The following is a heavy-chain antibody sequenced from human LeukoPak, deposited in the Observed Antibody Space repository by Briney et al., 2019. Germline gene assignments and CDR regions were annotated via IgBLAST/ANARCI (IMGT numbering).Heavy chain of an antibody. CDR3: SRDAVGPYSGVWYRSFDY. Sequence: PSQTLSLTCTVAAYSTTRGYYWGCIRQPPGKGLEWVGRIYHSGRTYYNTSRTSRVTTPVDTSKNQFSLKLSSVTAADTAVYYRSRDAVGPYSGVWYRSFDYWGQGTLVSVSS. CDR2: IYHSGRT. J-gene: IGHJ4*02. V-gene: IGHV4-38-2*02. D-gene: IGHD6-19*01. CDR1: AYSTTRGYY.